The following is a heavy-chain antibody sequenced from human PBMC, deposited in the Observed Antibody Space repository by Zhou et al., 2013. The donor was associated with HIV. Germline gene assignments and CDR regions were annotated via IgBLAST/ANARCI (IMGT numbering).Heavy chain of an antibody. CDR2: IRHDGTT. CDR1: GVSFKDNY. Sequence: QVQLQQWGTGLLKPSETLSLTCAVYGVSFKDNYWNWIRQSPTKGLEWIGEIRHDGTTNYNPSLKSRVTISIDATKNQFSLRLTSVTAADTAVYHCARGKIFGVATHLLGFDPWGQGALVTVSS. J-gene: IGHJ5*02. CDR3: ARGKIFGVATHLLGFDP. V-gene: IGHV4-34*01. D-gene: IGHD3-3*01.